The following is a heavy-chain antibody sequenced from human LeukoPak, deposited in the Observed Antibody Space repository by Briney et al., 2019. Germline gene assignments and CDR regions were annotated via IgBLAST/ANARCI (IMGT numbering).Heavy chain of an antibody. D-gene: IGHD3-22*01. CDR2: IYRSGST. CDR3: ARRDYSSGFYFFDY. J-gene: IGHJ4*02. Sequence: PSETLSLTCTVSGGDISSGGYYWSWIRQHPGKGPEWIGYIYRSGSTYYNPSLRSRVTISVDTSKNHFSLKLSSVTAADTAVYYCARRDYSSGFYFFDYWGQGTLVTVSS. V-gene: IGHV4-31*03. CDR1: GGDISSGGYY.